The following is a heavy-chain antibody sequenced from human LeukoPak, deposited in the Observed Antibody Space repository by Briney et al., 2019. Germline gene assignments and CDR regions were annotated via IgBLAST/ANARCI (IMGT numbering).Heavy chain of an antibody. Sequence: SETLSLTCTVSGGSISSYYWSWIRQPPGRGLEWIGYIYYSGSTNYNPSLKSRVTISVVTSKNQFSLKLSSVTAADTAAYYCARGFETGSIDYWGQGTLVTVSS. CDR3: ARGFETGSIDY. V-gene: IGHV4-59*01. J-gene: IGHJ4*02. CDR2: IYYSGST. D-gene: IGHD3-9*01. CDR1: GGSISSYY.